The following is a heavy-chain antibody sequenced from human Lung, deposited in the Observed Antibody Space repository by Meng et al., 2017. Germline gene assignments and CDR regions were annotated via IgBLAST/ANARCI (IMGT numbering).Heavy chain of an antibody. CDR2: IFHSGST. J-gene: IGHJ4*02. Sequence: VRLQESGPGLVKPSGTLSLTCAVSGGSITSSTWWSWVRQTPGKGLEWFGEIFHSGSTNYNPPLESRVTISVDKSKNQFSLKVYSVTAADTATYYCARFDISSSGRGDYWGQGILVIVSS. D-gene: IGHD1-26*01. CDR3: ARFDISSSGRGDY. CDR1: GGSITSSTW. V-gene: IGHV4-4*02.